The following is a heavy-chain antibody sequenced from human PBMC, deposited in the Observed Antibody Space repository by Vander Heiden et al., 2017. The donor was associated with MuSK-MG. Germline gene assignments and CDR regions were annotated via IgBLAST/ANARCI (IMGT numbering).Heavy chain of an antibody. CDR2: IIPIRGIA. V-gene: IGHV1-69*10. CDR1: EGTFSSYA. J-gene: IGHJ6*03. CDR3: ASGQLPRYFDWLGYYYYDYYMDV. D-gene: IGHD3-9*01. Sequence: QVQLVQSGAEVKKPGSSVKVSCKASEGTFSSYAISWVRQAPGPGLEWMGGIIPIRGIANYAQKFQGRVTMTADKSTSTAYMELSSLISEDTAVYYCASGQLPRYFDWLGYYYYDYYMDVWGKGTTVTVSS.